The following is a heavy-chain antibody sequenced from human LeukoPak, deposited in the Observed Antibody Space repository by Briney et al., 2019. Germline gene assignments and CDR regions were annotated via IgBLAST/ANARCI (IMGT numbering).Heavy chain of an antibody. Sequence: PGGSLRLSCTASGFTFSDYSMSWVRQAPGAGLEWVSAISPAGDSTTDADSVKGRFTIFRDNSKSTLYLQMNGLTAEDTALYYCARRLVTAGITDFFDSWGQGTLVSVSS. V-gene: IGHV3-23*01. D-gene: IGHD2-2*01. CDR1: GFTFSDYS. CDR2: ISPAGDST. J-gene: IGHJ4*02. CDR3: ARRLVTAGITDFFDS.